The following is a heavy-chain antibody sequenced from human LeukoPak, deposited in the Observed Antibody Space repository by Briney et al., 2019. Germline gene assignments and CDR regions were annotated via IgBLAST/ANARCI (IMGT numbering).Heavy chain of an antibody. CDR1: GYTISSGYY. V-gene: IGHV4-38-2*02. D-gene: IGHD2-15*01. J-gene: IGHJ5*02. Sequence: SETLSLTCTVSGYTISSGYYWGWIRQPPGKGLEWIGSIYHSGSTYYNPSLKSRVTISVDTSKNQFSLKLSSVTAADTAVYYCARDVGNIVVVVAAIENWFNPGGQGTLVTVSS. CDR2: IYHSGST. CDR3: ARDVGNIVVVVAAIENWFNP.